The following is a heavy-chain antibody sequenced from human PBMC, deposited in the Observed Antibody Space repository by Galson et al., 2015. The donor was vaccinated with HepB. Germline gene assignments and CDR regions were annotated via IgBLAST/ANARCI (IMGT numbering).Heavy chain of an antibody. J-gene: IGHJ6*02. CDR1: GYSFTSYW. D-gene: IGHD3-10*01. CDR3: AREGYYYGSGPLGYGMDV. CDR2: IDPSDSYT. Sequence: QSGAEVKKPGESLRISCKGSGYSFTSYWISWVRQMPGKGLEWMGRIDPSDSYTNYSPSFQGHVTISADKSISTAYLQWSSLKASDTAMYYCAREGYYYGSGPLGYGMDVWGQGTTVTVSS. V-gene: IGHV5-10-1*01.